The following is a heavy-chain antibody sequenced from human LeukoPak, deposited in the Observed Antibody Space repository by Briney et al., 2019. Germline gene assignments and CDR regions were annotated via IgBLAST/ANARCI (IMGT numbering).Heavy chain of an antibody. CDR3: ASGYSSGWYSW. CDR1: GFTFEDFG. CDR2: IYYSGST. Sequence: GSLRLSCAGSGFTFEDFGMSWIRQPPGKGLEWIGYIYYSGSTNYNPSLKSRVIISVDTSKNQFSLKVSSVTAADTAVYYCASGYSSGWYSWWGQGTLVTVSS. J-gene: IGHJ4*02. D-gene: IGHD6-19*01. V-gene: IGHV4-59*08.